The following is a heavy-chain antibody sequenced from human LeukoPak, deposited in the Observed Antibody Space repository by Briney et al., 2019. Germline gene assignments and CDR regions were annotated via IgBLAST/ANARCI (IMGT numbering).Heavy chain of an antibody. CDR2: IYPGDSDT. Sequence: GESLKISCKGSGYSFTSYWIGWVRQMPGKGLEWMGIIYPGDSDTRYSPSFQGQVTISADKSISTAYLQWSSLKASDTAMYYCARQMTTVTGRDAFDIWGQGTMVTVSS. CDR1: GYSFTSYW. V-gene: IGHV5-51*01. CDR3: ARQMTTVTGRDAFDI. J-gene: IGHJ3*02. D-gene: IGHD4-17*01.